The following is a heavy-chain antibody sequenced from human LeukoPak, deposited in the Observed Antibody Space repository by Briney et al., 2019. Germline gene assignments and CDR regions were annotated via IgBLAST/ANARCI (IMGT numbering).Heavy chain of an antibody. CDR2: ISGSGGST. V-gene: IGHV3-23*01. Sequence: GGSLRLSCAASGFTFSSYAMSWVRQAPGKGLEWVSAISGSGGSTYYADSVKGRFTISRENSKNTLYLQMNSLRAEDTAVYYCAKDQGGYYYPDAFDIWGQGTMVTVSS. CDR1: GFTFSSYA. CDR3: AKDQGGYYYPDAFDI. D-gene: IGHD3-22*01. J-gene: IGHJ3*02.